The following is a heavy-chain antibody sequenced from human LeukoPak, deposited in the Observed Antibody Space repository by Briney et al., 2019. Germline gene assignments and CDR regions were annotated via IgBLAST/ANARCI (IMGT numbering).Heavy chain of an antibody. J-gene: IGHJ4*02. Sequence: GGSLRLSCAASGPTLSEFWMNWVRQAPGKGLEWVANIKQDGREKNYVDSVKGRFTISRDNAKNSAYLQMNNLRVDDTAVYYCVGGYGWLPDYWGQGTLVTVSS. V-gene: IGHV3-7*04. D-gene: IGHD6-19*01. CDR3: VGGYGWLPDY. CDR1: GPTLSEFW. CDR2: IKQDGREK.